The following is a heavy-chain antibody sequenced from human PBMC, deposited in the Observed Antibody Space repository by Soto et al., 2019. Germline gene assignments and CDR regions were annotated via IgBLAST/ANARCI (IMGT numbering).Heavy chain of an antibody. Sequence: SDTLSLTCSVSGDSINSDKYYWGWIRQPPGKGLEWIGSIYFRGNTYYNPSLQTRVTISLDKSKSQFSLKLNSVTAADSAVYFCARLEGLATISYYFDFWGQGALVTVSS. V-gene: IGHV4-39*01. CDR3: ARLEGLATISYYFDF. D-gene: IGHD3-9*01. J-gene: IGHJ4*02. CDR1: GDSINSDKYY. CDR2: IYFRGNT.